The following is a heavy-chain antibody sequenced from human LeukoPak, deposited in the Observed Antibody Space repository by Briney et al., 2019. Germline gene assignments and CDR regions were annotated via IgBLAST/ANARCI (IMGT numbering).Heavy chain of an antibody. CDR1: GGSFSSSNW. CDR3: ARAPIVVELNAFDI. Sequence: SGTLSFTCAVSGGSFSSSNWWSWVRQPPGKGLEWIGEIYHSGSTNYNPSLKSRVTISVDKSKNQFSLKLSSVTAADTAVYYCARAPIVVELNAFDIWGQGTMVTVSS. D-gene: IGHD2-21*01. J-gene: IGHJ3*02. CDR2: IYHSGST. V-gene: IGHV4-4*02.